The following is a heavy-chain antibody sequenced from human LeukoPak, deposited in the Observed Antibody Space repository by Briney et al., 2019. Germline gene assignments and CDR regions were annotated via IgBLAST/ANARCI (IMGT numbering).Heavy chain of an antibody. Sequence: PSETLSLTCTVSGGSISSSSYYWGWIRQPPGKGLEWIGSIYYSGSTYYNPSLKSRVTISVDTSKNQFSPKLSSVTAADTAVYYCARAYCSSISCYISYYYMDVWGKGTTVTVSS. CDR2: IYYSGST. CDR1: GGSISSSSYY. CDR3: ARAYCSSISCYISYYYMDV. V-gene: IGHV4-39*07. J-gene: IGHJ6*03. D-gene: IGHD2-2*02.